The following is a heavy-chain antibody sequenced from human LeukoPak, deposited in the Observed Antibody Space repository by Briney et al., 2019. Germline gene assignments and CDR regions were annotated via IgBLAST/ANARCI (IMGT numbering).Heavy chain of an antibody. Sequence: EALSLTCAVYGGSFSGYYWSWIRQPPGKGLEWVSVIYSGGSTYYADSVKGRFTISRDNSKNTLYLQMNSLRAEDTAVYYCALYYYDSSGYYDYWGQGTLVTVSS. CDR3: ALYYYDSSGYYDY. CDR1: GGSFSGYY. V-gene: IGHV3-66*01. CDR2: IYSGGST. D-gene: IGHD3-22*01. J-gene: IGHJ4*02.